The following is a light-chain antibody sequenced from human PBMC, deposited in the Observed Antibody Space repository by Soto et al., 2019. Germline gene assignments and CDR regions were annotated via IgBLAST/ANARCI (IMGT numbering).Light chain of an antibody. J-gene: IGKJ2*01. CDR2: GAS. CDR1: QSVSSN. V-gene: IGKV3-15*01. CDR3: QQYNNWPGYT. Sequence: EIVMTQSPATLSVSPGERATLSCRASQSVSSNLAWYQQKPGQAPRLLIYGASTRATGIPARFSGSGSGTEFALTISSLQSEDFAVYYSQQYNNWPGYTFGQGTKLEIK.